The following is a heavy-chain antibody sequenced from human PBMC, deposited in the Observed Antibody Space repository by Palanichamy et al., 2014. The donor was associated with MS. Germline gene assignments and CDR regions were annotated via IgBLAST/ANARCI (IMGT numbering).Heavy chain of an antibody. V-gene: IGHV1-8*01. D-gene: IGHD5-24*01. J-gene: IGHJ4*02. CDR2: MNPNTGDT. Sequence: QMQLVQSGAEVKKPGASVKVSCKTSRLTFTSYDINWVRQATGPGLEWMGWMNPNTGDTGYAQKFQGRVTMTRDASITTAYMELNSLTSEDTAVYYCVRGPREYGFDYWGQGTLVTVSS. CDR3: VRGPREYGFDY. CDR1: RLTFTSYD.